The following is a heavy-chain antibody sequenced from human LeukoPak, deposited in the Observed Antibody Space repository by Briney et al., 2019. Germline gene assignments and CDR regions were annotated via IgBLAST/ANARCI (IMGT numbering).Heavy chain of an antibody. CDR1: GYTFTGYY. J-gene: IGHJ2*01. CDR3: ARDSQWQNFDL. D-gene: IGHD6-19*01. Sequence: GASVKVSCKASGYTFTGYYMHWVRQAPGQGLEWMGWINPNSGITNYAQKFQGRVTMTRDTSISTPYMELSRLRSDDTAVYYCARDSQWQNFDLWGRGTLVTVSS. V-gene: IGHV1-2*02. CDR2: INPNSGIT.